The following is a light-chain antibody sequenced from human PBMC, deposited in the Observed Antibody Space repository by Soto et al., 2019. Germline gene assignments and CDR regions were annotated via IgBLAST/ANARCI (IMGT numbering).Light chain of an antibody. CDR1: SSDVGGYNY. V-gene: IGLV2-14*01. J-gene: IGLJ3*02. CDR3: SSFTSINTWV. Sequence: QSALTQPASVSGSPGQSITISCTGTSSDVGGYNYVSWYQRHPGKATKLLIYEVSNRASGVSHRFSCAKAGNTASLPISGLQAEDEADYYCSSFTSINTWVFGGGTKLTVL. CDR2: EVS.